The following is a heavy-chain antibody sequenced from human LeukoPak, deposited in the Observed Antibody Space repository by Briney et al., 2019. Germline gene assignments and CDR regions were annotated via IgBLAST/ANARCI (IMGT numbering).Heavy chain of an antibody. CDR1: GYSISSGYY. CDR2: IYHSGST. J-gene: IGHJ4*02. V-gene: IGHV4-38-2*02. CDR3: ARDTYYYDSSGYSQLDY. Sequence: SETLSLTCTVSGYSISSGYYWGWIRQPPGKGLEWIGSIYHSGSTYYNPSLKSRVTISVDTSKNQFSLKLSSVTAADTAVYYCARDTYYYDSSGYSQLDYWGQGTLVTVSS. D-gene: IGHD3-22*01.